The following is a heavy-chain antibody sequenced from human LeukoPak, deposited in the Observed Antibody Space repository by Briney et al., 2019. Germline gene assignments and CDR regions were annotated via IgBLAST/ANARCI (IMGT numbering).Heavy chain of an antibody. CDR2: ISGSGGST. CDR1: GFTFNSYG. Sequence: PGGSLRLSCAASGFTFNSYGMSWVRQAPGKGLEWVSAISGSGGSTYYADSVKGRFTISRDNSKNTLYLQMNSLRAEDTAVYYCAKGPRMVVPAAPFDYWGQGTLVTVSS. D-gene: IGHD2-2*01. CDR3: AKGPRMVVPAAPFDY. J-gene: IGHJ4*02. V-gene: IGHV3-23*01.